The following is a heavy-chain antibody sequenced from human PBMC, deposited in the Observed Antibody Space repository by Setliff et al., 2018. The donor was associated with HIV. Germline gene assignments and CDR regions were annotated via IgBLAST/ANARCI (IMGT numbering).Heavy chain of an antibody. Sequence: PSETLSLTCTVSGGSISSHYWSYIRQPPGKGLEWIGYIYSSGTTNYNPSLRSRVTISVDTSKNQFSLKLSSVTAADTAVYYCARVRGRYYYHYAMDVWGQGTTVTVSS. V-gene: IGHV4-59*11. CDR1: GGSISSHY. J-gene: IGHJ6*02. CDR2: IYSSGTT. D-gene: IGHD3-10*01. CDR3: ARVRGRYYYHYAMDV.